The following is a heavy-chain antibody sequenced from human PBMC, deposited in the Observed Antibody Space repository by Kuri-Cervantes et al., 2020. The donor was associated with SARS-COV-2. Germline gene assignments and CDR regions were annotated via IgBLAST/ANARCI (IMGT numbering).Heavy chain of an antibody. CDR1: AFTISSCA. CDR2: ISYDGSNK. D-gene: IGHD3-9*01. J-gene: IGHJ6*02. V-gene: IGHV3-30-3*01. Sequence: ALGPSCAASAFTISSCAMHWVHQAPGKGLEWVAIISYDGSNKYCADSVKSRFTISRDYSKNTLYLHMNRQRAEDTAVYYCARQYYDILTGYYLYGMDVWGQGTTVTVSS. CDR3: ARQYYDILTGYYLYGMDV.